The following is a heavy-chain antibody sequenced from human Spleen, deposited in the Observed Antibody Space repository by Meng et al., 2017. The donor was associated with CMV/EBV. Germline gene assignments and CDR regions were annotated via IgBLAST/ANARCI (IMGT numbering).Heavy chain of an antibody. CDR1: GGSISSSYW. CDR2: MYHSGTT. Sequence: PVQGAGPGLVKPSGTLSLTCVVSGGSISSSYWWTWVRQSPGKGLEWIGEMYHSGTTNYNPSLKSRVTISMGKSNNQLSLKLNSVTAADTAVYHCATQESRDGHNPYWGQGTLVTVSS. J-gene: IGHJ4*02. CDR3: ATQESRDGHNPY. V-gene: IGHV4-4*02. D-gene: IGHD5-24*01.